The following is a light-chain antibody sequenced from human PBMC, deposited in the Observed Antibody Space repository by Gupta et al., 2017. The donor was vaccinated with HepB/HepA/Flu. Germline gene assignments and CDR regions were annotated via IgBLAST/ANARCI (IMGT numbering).Light chain of an antibody. V-gene: IGKV4-1*01. CDR2: WAS. Sequence: DIVMTQSPDSLAVSLGERATINCKSSQTVLYSSNNKNYLAWYQQKPGQPPKLLIYWASTRESGVPARFSGSGSATDFTLTISSLQAEDVAVYYCQQYAITPLTFGGGTKVEIK. J-gene: IGKJ4*01. CDR1: QTVLYSSNNKNY. CDR3: QQYAITPLT.